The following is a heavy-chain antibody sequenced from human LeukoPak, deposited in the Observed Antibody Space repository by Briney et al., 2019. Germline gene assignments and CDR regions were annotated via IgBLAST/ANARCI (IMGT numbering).Heavy chain of an antibody. J-gene: IGHJ4*02. V-gene: IGHV1-2*02. D-gene: IGHD5-18*01. CDR1: GFTFTDYY. CDR3: AREDRYSYHF. CDR2: INPDSGGT. Sequence: GASVKVFCKASGFTFTDYYRHWVRQAPGQGLEWMGWINPDSGGTNYAQKFQGRVSMTRDTSIRTAYMELSSLRSDDTAVYYCAREDRYSYHFWGQGTLVTVSS.